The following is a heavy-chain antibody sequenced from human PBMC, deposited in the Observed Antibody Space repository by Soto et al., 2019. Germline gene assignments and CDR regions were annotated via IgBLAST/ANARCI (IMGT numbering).Heavy chain of an antibody. V-gene: IGHV3-49*03. D-gene: IGHD5-12*01. Sequence: GGSLRLSCTASGFTFGDYAMSWFRQAPGKGLEWVGFIRSKAYGGTTEYAASVKGRFTISRDDSKSIAYLQMNSLKTEDTAVYYCTRAGGDSGYEYVWFDPWGQGTLVTVSS. CDR1: GFTFGDYA. J-gene: IGHJ5*02. CDR3: TRAGGDSGYEYVWFDP. CDR2: IRSKAYGGTT.